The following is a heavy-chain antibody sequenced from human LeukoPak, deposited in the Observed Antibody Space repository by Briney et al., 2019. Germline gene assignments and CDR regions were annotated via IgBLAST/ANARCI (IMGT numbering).Heavy chain of an antibody. CDR2: ISGSGDST. J-gene: IGHJ4*02. V-gene: IGHV3-23*01. Sequence: GGSLRLSCAASGFTFRSYGMTWVRQAPGKGLEWVSAISGSGDSTYYPNSVKGRFTISRDNSRNTLYLQMNSLRAEDTAVYYCAKGQVFQCDYWGQGTLVTVSS. D-gene: IGHD2/OR15-2a*01. CDR1: GFTFRSYG. CDR3: AKGQVFQCDY.